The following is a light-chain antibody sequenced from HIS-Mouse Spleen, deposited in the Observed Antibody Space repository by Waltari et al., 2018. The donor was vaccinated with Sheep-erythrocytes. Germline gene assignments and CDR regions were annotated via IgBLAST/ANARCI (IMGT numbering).Light chain of an antibody. CDR2: DVS. V-gene: IGLV2-11*01. J-gene: IGLJ1*01. Sequence: QSALTQPRSVSGSPGQSVTISCTGTSSDVGGYNYVSWYQHHPGQAPKLMIYDVSKRPSGFPVRFSGSKSGNTASLTISGLQAEDEADYYCCSYAGSYNHVFATGTKVTVL. CDR1: SSDVGGYNY. CDR3: CSYAGSYNHV.